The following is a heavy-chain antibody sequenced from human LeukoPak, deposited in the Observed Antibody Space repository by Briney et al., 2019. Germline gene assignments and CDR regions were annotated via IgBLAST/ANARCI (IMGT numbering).Heavy chain of an antibody. CDR3: AKAGLYSSSPIDY. Sequence: GESLRLSCAASGFTFDDYAMHWVRQAPGKGLEWVSGISWNSGSIGYADSVKGRFTISRGNAKNSLYLQMNSLRAEDTALYYCAKAGLYSSSPIDYWGQGTLVTVSS. J-gene: IGHJ4*02. CDR2: ISWNSGSI. V-gene: IGHV3-9*01. CDR1: GFTFDDYA. D-gene: IGHD6-6*01.